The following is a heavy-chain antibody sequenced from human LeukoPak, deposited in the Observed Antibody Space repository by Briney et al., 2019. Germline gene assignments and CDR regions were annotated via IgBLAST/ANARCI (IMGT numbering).Heavy chain of an antibody. D-gene: IGHD3-10*01. V-gene: IGHV3-23*01. J-gene: IGHJ4*02. CDR3: AKGKAGFGELFD. Sequence: PGGSLRLACAASGFTLSDYVMGWVRQAPGGGLEWVSSMSRNSAKTYYADSVKGRFTISRDETNNTLFLQMNSLRAGDTALYYCAKGKAGFGELFDWGPGTLVTVSS. CDR2: MSRNSAKT. CDR1: GFTLSDYV.